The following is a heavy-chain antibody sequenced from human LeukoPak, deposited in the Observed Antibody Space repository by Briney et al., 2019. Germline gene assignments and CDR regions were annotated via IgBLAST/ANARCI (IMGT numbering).Heavy chain of an antibody. CDR1: GYTFTSYG. CDR3: ARDRGGDYYDSSGYRD. Sequence: ASVKVSCRASGYTFTSYGISWVRQAPGQGLEWMGWIGAYNGNTNYAQKLQGRVTMTTDTSTSTAYMELRSLRSDDTAVYYCARDRGGDYYDSSGYRDWGQGTLVTVSS. V-gene: IGHV1-18*01. D-gene: IGHD3-22*01. J-gene: IGHJ4*02. CDR2: IGAYNGNT.